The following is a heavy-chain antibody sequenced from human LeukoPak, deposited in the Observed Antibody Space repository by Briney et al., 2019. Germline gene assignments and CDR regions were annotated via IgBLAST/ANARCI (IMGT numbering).Heavy chain of an antibody. CDR1: GFTVSSNY. CDR2: VYSDGNT. V-gene: IGHV3-53*01. Sequence: GGSLRLSCAASGFTVSSNYMSWVRQAPGKGLEWVSVVYSDGNTYYAESVKGRFTISRDTSKNTLYLQMNSLRVEDAAVYYCAKDLDYWGQGTLVTVSS. J-gene: IGHJ4*02. CDR3: AKDLDY.